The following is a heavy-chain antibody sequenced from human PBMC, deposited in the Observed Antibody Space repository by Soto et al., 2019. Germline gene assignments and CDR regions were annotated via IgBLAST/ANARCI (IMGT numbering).Heavy chain of an antibody. D-gene: IGHD3-22*01. CDR1: GGSISSGGYS. CDR3: ARAIGDDSSGYYYHVGAFDI. Sequence: PSETLSLTCAVSGGSISSGGYSWSWIRQPPGKGLEWIGYIYHSGSTYYNPPLKSRVTISVDRSKNQFSLKLSSVTAADTAVYYCARAIGDDSSGYYYHVGAFDIWGQGTMVTVSS. J-gene: IGHJ3*02. CDR2: IYHSGST. V-gene: IGHV4-30-2*01.